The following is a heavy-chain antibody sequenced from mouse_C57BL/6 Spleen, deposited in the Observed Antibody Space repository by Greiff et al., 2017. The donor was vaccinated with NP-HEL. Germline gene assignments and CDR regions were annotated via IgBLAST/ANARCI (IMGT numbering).Heavy chain of an antibody. V-gene: IGHV2-6-1*01. CDR2: IWSDGST. CDR1: GFSLTSYG. J-gene: IGHJ4*01. CDR3: ARHVIRSNYDAMDY. D-gene: IGHD2-5*01. Sequence: QVQLKESGPGLVAPSQSLSITCTVSGFSLTSYGVHWVRQPPGKGLEWLVVIWSDGSTTYNSALKSRLSISKDNSKSQVFLKMNSLQTDDTAMYYCARHVIRSNYDAMDYWGQGTSVTVSS.